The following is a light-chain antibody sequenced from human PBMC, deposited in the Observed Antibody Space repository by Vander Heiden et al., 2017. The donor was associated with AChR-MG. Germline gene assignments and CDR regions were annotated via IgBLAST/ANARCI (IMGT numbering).Light chain of an antibody. V-gene: IGLV3-1*01. Sequence: SYELTQSASVSVSPGETASIPCSGATVGDRFAFVIQQKPGQSPVVVIYQDNKRPSGIPGRFSGSKSGNTATLTISGTQAMDEADYYCQAWDSSYVFGTGTKVTVL. CDR2: QDN. CDR1: TVGDRF. CDR3: QAWDSSYV. J-gene: IGLJ1*01.